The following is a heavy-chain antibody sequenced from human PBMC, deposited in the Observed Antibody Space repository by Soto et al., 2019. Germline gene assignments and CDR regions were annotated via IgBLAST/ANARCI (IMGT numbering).Heavy chain of an antibody. Sequence: GASVKVSCRASGGTFSSYAISWVRQAPGQGLEWMGGINPNSGGTNYAQKFQGRVTMTRDTSISTAYMELSRLRSDDTAVYYCARASPDAFDIWGQGTMVTVSS. CDR3: ARASPDAFDI. J-gene: IGHJ3*02. V-gene: IGHV1-2*02. CDR2: INPNSGGT. CDR1: GGTFSSYA.